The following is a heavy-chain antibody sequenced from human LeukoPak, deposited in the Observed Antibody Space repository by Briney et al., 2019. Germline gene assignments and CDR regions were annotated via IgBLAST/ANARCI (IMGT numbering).Heavy chain of an antibody. CDR3: ARDKLSGDSITLLGSKNWFDP. J-gene: IGHJ5*02. D-gene: IGHD2/OR15-2a*01. CDR2: ISAYNGNT. CDR1: GYTFTSYG. V-gene: IGHV1-18*01. Sequence: ASVKVSCKASGYTFTSYGISWVRQAPGQGLEWMGWISAYNGNTNYAQKLQGRVTMTTDTSTSTAYMELRSLRSDDTAVYYCARDKLSGDSITLLGSKNWFDPWGQGTLVTVSS.